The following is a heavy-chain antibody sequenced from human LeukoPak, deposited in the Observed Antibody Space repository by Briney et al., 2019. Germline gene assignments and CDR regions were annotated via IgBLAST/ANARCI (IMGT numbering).Heavy chain of an antibody. V-gene: IGHV3-74*01. J-gene: IGHJ4*02. Sequence: GGSLRLSCAASGFNFRSSSMHCVRQAPGKGLVWVSRINSDGSSTSYADSVKGRFTISRDNAKNTLYLQMNSLRAEDTAVYYCARGLNFALDYWGQGTLVTVSS. CDR2: INSDGSST. CDR3: ARGLNFALDY. CDR1: GFNFRSSS.